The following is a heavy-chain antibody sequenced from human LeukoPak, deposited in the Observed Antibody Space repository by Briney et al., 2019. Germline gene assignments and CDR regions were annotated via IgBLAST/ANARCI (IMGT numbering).Heavy chain of an antibody. CDR2: IYYSGST. Sequence: SETLSLTCTVSGGSISSSSYYWGWIRQPPGKGLEWIGSIYYSGSTYYNPSLKSRVTISVDTSKNQFSLKLSSVTAADTAVYYCARGELSWSGYYSFDYWGQGTLVTVSS. CDR1: GGSISSSSYY. CDR3: ARGELSWSGYYSFDY. J-gene: IGHJ4*02. D-gene: IGHD3-3*01. V-gene: IGHV4-39*01.